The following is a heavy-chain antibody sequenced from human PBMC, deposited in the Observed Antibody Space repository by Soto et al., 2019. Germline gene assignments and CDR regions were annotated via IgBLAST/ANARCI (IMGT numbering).Heavy chain of an antibody. CDR1: GDSTSSSSSY. CDR2: IYYTGTT. J-gene: IGHJ4*02. D-gene: IGHD6-6*01. Sequence: SETLSLTCTVSGDSTSSSSSYWGWIRQPPGKGLEWIGSIYYTGTTYYNPSLKSRVTITVDTSKKHFSLMLTSVTAADTAVYYCGRGLDGRWLVIDSWGQGTLVTVSS. V-gene: IGHV4-39*02. CDR3: GRGLDGRWLVIDS.